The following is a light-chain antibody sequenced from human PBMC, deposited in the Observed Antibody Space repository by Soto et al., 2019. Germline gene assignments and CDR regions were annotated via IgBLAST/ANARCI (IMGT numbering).Light chain of an antibody. J-gene: IGKJ1*01. CDR2: AAS. CDR3: QQSLSTPRT. V-gene: IGKV1-39*01. Sequence: DIQMTQSPSSLSASVGDRVTITCRTSQTISNYLNWYQQKPGKAPNLLIYAASNLQSGVPSRFSGSGSGTDFSLTISSLQPEDFATYYCQQSLSTPRTFGQGTKVDIK. CDR1: QTISNY.